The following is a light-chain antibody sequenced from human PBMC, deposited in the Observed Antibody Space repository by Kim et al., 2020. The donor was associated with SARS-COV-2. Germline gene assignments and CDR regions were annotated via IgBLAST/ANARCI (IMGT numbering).Light chain of an antibody. CDR3: KSRDSRGKVV. J-gene: IGLJ2*01. CDR2: GKN. CDR1: SLRSYY. V-gene: IGLV3-19*01. Sequence: SSELTQDPAVSVALGQTVRITCQGDSLRSYYATWYRQKSGQAPVLVFYGKNNRPSGIPDRFSGSSSGNTASLTITGAQAADEADYYCKSRDSRGKVVFGGGTKVTVL.